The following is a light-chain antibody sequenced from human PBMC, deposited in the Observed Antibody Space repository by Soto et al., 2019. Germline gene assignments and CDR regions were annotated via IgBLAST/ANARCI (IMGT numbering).Light chain of an antibody. J-gene: IGLJ2*01. CDR1: SSDVGAYNY. V-gene: IGLV2-11*01. Sequence: QSALTQPRSVSGSPGQSVTISCTGTSSDVGAYNYVSWYQHHPGRAPKLMICDVTNRPSGVPDRFSGSKSGNTASLSISGLQAEDEADYYCCSYAGTSVLIFGGGTKLTVL. CDR3: CSYAGTSVLI. CDR2: DVT.